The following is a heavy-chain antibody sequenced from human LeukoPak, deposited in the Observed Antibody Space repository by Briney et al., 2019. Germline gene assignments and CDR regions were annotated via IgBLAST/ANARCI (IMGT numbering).Heavy chain of an antibody. V-gene: IGHV4-59*01. CDR3: ARSGYSYGADAFDI. J-gene: IGHJ3*02. CDR2: IYYSGST. CDR1: GGSISSYY. D-gene: IGHD5-18*01. Sequence: TSETLSLTCTVSGGSISSYYWSWIRQPPGKGLEWIGYIYYSGSTNYNPSLKSRVTISVDTSKNQFSLKLSSVTAADTAVYYCARSGYSYGADAFDIWGQGTMVTVSS.